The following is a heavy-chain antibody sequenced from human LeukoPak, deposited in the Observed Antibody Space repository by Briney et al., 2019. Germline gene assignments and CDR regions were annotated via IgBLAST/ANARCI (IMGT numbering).Heavy chain of an antibody. V-gene: IGHV3-23*01. D-gene: IGHD5-18*01. CDR3: AKKAYSYGPFDY. CDR1: GLTFSNYA. CDR2: ISGGGDSR. Sequence: PGGSLRLSCAVSGLTFSNYAMSWVRQAPGKGLEWVSGISGGGDSRYYADSVKGRFTISRDNSKNTLYLQMHSLRAEDTAVYYCAKKAYSYGPFDYWGQGTLVTVSS. J-gene: IGHJ4*02.